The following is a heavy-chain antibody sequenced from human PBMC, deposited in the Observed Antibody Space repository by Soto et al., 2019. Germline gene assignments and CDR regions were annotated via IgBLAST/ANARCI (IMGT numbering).Heavy chain of an antibody. Sequence: SETLSLTCRVSGAYISDFSWSWIRQPAGKGLEWIGRITINGNTQRNPSFKSRVTMSIDTSRNHFSLNLQSATAADTALYYCARQTGENWTYEAHWGPGTLVTVYS. V-gene: IGHV4-4*07. CDR1: GAYISDFS. CDR2: ITINGNT. CDR3: ARQTGENWTYEAH. J-gene: IGHJ1*01. D-gene: IGHD1-7*01.